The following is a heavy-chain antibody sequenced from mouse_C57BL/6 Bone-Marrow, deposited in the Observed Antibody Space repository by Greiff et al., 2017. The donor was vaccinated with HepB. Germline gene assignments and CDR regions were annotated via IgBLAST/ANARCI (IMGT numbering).Heavy chain of an antibody. J-gene: IGHJ2*02. CDR1: GYTFTSYW. CDR2: IYPGSGST. CDR3: ARSRFSSSSPYY. V-gene: IGHV1-55*01. Sequence: QVQLQQPGAELVKPGASVKMSCKASGYTFTSYWINWVKQRPGQGLEWIGDIYPGSGSTNYNEKFKSKATLTVDTTSSTAYMQLSSLTSEDSAVYFCARSRFSSSSPYYWGQGTSLTVSS. D-gene: IGHD1-1*01.